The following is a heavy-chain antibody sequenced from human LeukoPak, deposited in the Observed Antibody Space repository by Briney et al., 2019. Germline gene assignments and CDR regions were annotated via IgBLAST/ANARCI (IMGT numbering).Heavy chain of an antibody. CDR1: GGSINSGSYY. V-gene: IGHV4-61*09. CDR2: IHTTGST. CDR3: AGCTSTSCYNFDY. D-gene: IGHD2-2*02. J-gene: IGHJ4*02. Sequence: SETLSLTCTVSGGSINSGSYYWNWIRQSAGKGLEWIGHIHTTGSTNCNPSLKSRVTTSLDTSKNQFSLKLNSVTAADTAVYYCAGCTSTSCYNFDYWGQGSPVTVSS.